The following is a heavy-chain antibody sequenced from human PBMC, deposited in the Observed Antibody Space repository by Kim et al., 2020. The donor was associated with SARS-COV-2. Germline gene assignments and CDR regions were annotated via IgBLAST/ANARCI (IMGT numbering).Heavy chain of an antibody. V-gene: IGHV4-31*02. J-gene: IGHJ6*02. CDR3: ARDSRDHGTYGMDV. Sequence: NPALKSRVTISVETSKNQFSRKLSSVTAADTAVYYCARDSRDHGTYGMDVWGQGTTVTVSS.